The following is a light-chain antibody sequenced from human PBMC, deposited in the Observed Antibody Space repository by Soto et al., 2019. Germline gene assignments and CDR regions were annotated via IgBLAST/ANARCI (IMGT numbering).Light chain of an antibody. J-gene: IGKJ5*01. CDR3: QQYGSSLIT. Sequence: EIVLTQSPGTLSLSPGERATLSCRASQSVSSSYLAWYQQKPGQAPRRLIYGASSRATGIPDRFSGSGSGTDFTLTISRLEPEDFAVYYCQQYGSSLITFGQGTRLEI. CDR1: QSVSSSY. CDR2: GAS. V-gene: IGKV3-20*01.